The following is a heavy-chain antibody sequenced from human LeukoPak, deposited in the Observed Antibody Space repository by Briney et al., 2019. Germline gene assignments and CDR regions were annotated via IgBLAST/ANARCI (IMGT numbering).Heavy chain of an antibody. Sequence: PGGSLRLSCAASGFTVSNNYMSWVRQAPGKGLEWVSIIYSGGSTYYADFVKGRFTISRDNSKNTLYLQMNSLRAEDTANYYCAKVASLCTSTSCVRGGFDYWGQGTLVTVSS. CDR2: IYSGGST. CDR1: GFTVSNNY. D-gene: IGHD2-2*01. V-gene: IGHV3-53*01. CDR3: AKVASLCTSTSCVRGGFDY. J-gene: IGHJ4*02.